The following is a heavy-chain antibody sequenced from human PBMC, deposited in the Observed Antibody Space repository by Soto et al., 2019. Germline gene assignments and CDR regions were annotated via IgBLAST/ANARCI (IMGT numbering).Heavy chain of an antibody. D-gene: IGHD5-12*01. V-gene: IGHV3-23*01. Sequence: EVQLLESGGGLVQPGGSLRLSCAASGFTFSSYAMSWVRQAPGKGLEWVSAISGSGGSTYYADSVKGRFTISRHNSKNTLYLQMNSVRAEDTAVYYCAKDGADIVATTTDYYYYYGMDVWGQGTTVTVSS. CDR1: GFTFSSYA. J-gene: IGHJ6*02. CDR3: AKDGADIVATTTDYYYYYGMDV. CDR2: ISGSGGST.